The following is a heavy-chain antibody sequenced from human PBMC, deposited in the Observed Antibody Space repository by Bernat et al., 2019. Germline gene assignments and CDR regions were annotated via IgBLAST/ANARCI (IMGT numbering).Heavy chain of an antibody. J-gene: IGHJ6*02. V-gene: IGHV4-4*02. D-gene: IGHD6-6*01. Sequence: QVQLQESGPGLVKPSGTLSLTCAVSGGSISSSNWWSWVRQPPGKGLEWIGEIYHSGSNNYNPSLKSRVTISVDKSKNQFSLKVSSVTAADTAVYYCARGDTSSSGYYYYGMDVWGQGTTVTVSS. CDR3: ARGDTSSSGYYYYGMDV. CDR2: IYHSGSN. CDR1: GGSISSSNW.